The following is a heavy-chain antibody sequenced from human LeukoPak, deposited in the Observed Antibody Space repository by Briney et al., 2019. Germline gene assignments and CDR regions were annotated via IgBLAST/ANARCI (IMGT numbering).Heavy chain of an antibody. CDR1: GFTLSSDA. CDR3: AKDPDVLLWFGELPPFDY. D-gene: IGHD3-10*01. CDR2: ICGSGGST. V-gene: IGHV3-23*01. J-gene: IGHJ4*02. Sequence: PGGSLRLSCAASGFTLSSDAMSWVRQAPGKGLKRASAICGSGGSTYYADSVKGRFTISRDNSKNTLYLQMNSLRAEDTAVYYCAKDPDVLLWFGELPPFDYWGQGTLVTVSS.